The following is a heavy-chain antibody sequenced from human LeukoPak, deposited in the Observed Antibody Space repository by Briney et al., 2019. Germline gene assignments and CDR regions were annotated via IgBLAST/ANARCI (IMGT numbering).Heavy chain of an antibody. J-gene: IGHJ4*02. CDR1: GFTFSSNW. D-gene: IGHD6-19*01. Sequence: PGGSLRLSCAASGFTFSSNWMSWVRQAPGKGLEWVANIKQDGSQKDYVGSVKGRFTISRDNAKNSLYLQMNSLRAEDTAVYYCGRWGYSSGYYYYDYWGQGTLVTVSS. V-gene: IGHV3-7*02. CDR3: GRWGYSSGYYYYDY. CDR2: IKQDGSQK.